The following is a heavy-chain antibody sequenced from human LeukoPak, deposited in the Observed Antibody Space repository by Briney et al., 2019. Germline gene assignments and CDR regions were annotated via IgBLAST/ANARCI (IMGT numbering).Heavy chain of an antibody. D-gene: IGHD5-18*01. J-gene: IGHJ4*02. CDR1: GGSISSSGYY. V-gene: IGHV4-39*07. Sequence: RTSETLSLTCTVSGGSISSSGYYWGWIRQPPGKGLEWIGSIYYSGSSYYNPSLKSRVTISVDTPKNQFSLKLSSVTAADTAIYYCARVVGYSYGHFDYWGQGTLVTVSS. CDR3: ARVVGYSYGHFDY. CDR2: IYYSGSS.